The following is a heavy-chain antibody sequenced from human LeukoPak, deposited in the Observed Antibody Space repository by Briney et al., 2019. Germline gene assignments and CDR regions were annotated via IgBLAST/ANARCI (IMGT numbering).Heavy chain of an antibody. CDR2: ISGGGTIT. CDR3: AKGDAYNSADFLDH. J-gene: IGHJ4*02. CDR1: GFAFNTYA. D-gene: IGHD1-1*01. Sequence: GGSLRLSCAASGFAFNTYALSWVRQAPGKGLEWVSAISGGGTITYYADSVKGRCTISRDNSENILYLQMNSLRVDDTAVYYCAKGDAYNSADFLDHRGQGTLVTVSS. V-gene: IGHV3-23*01.